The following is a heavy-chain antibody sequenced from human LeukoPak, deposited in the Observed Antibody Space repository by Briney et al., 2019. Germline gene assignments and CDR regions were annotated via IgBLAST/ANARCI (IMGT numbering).Heavy chain of an antibody. D-gene: IGHD3-22*01. CDR2: ISSSGSTI. J-gene: IGHJ4*02. Sequence: HPGGSLRLSCAASGFTFSSYEMNWVRQAPGKGLEWVSYISSSGSTIYYADSVKGRFTISRDNAKNSLYLQMNSLRAEDKAVYYCARLGSQYYYDSSGYFPPHFDYWGQGTLVTVSS. V-gene: IGHV3-48*03. CDR3: ARLGSQYYYDSSGYFPPHFDY. CDR1: GFTFSSYE.